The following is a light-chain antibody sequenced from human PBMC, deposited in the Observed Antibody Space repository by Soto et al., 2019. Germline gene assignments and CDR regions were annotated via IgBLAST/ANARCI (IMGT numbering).Light chain of an antibody. V-gene: IGLV2-14*01. CDR2: DVS. CDR3: TSYTSSTTRIV. J-gene: IGLJ1*01. Sequence: QSVLTQPASVSGSPGQSITISCTGTSSDVGGYNCVSWYQQHPGKAPKLMIYDVSNRPSGVSNRFSGCKAGTTASLTISDLQAEDEPVYYCTSYTSSTTRIVFGTGPKAPV. CDR1: SSDVGGYNC.